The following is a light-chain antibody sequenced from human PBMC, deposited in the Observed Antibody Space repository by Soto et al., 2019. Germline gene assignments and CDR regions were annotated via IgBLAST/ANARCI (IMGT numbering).Light chain of an antibody. CDR3: QQYNKRPWT. J-gene: IGKJ1*01. Sequence: EIVMTQSPSTLSVSVGERATLSCRASQNIGSTLAWYQQKPGQAPRLLIYGASTRATGISSRFSGGGSGTEFTLTISSLQSGDSAVYYCQQYNKRPWTFGQGTKVDIK. CDR2: GAS. V-gene: IGKV3-15*01. CDR1: QNIGST.